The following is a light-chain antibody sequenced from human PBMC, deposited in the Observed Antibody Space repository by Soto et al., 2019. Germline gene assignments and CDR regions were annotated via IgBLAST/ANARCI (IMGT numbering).Light chain of an antibody. J-gene: IGKJ1*01. CDR2: KAS. CDR3: QQYHSYPWT. CDR1: QSISSW. V-gene: IGKV1-5*03. Sequence: DIQMTQSPSILSASVGDRVTITCRASQSISSWLAWFQQMPGKAPNLLIYKASNLQSGVPSRFSGSGSGTDFTLTITSLQPDDSATYYCQQYHSYPWTFGQGTRVDVK.